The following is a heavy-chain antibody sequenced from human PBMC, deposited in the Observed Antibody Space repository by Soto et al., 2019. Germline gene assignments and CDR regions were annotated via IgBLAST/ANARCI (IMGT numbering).Heavy chain of an antibody. Sequence: ASGTLSLTCTVSGGSISSGGFYWGWVRQHPGKGLGWVGYIYYSGSTYYNPSLKSRVTISVDTSKNQFSLKLSSVTAADTAVYYCARVWALRFLEWSPPYYYYYGMDVWGQGTTVTVSS. CDR1: GGSISSGGFY. J-gene: IGHJ6*02. CDR3: ARVWALRFLEWSPPYYYYYGMDV. CDR2: IYYSGST. D-gene: IGHD3-3*01. V-gene: IGHV4-31*03.